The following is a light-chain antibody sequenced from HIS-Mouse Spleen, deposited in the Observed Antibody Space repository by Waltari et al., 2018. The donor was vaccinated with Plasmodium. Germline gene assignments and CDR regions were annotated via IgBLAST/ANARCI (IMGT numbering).Light chain of an antibody. CDR1: ALPQKS. CDR3: YSTDSSGNHRV. CDR2: EDS. V-gene: IGLV3-10*01. Sequence: SYELTQPPSVSVSPGQPARITSSGDALPQKSAYWYQPKSGQAPVLVIYEDSKRPSGIPERFSGSSSGTMATLTISGAQVEDEADYYCYSTDSSGNHRVFGGGTKLTVL. J-gene: IGLJ3*02.